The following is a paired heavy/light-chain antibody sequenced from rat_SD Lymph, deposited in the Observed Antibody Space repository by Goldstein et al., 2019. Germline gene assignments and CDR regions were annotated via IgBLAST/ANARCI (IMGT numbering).Light chain of an antibody. V-gene: IGKV12S16*01. J-gene: IGKJ5*01. CDR2: DAT. CDR3: QQAHSNPPT. Sequence: DIQMTQSPASLSASLEEIVTITCQASQDIGNWLAWYKQKPGKSLQLLINDATSLADGVPSKFRGSRSGTQYSLKISRLQDEDFGSYYCQQAHSNPPTFGSGTKLEIK. CDR1: QDIGNW.
Heavy chain of an antibody. V-gene: IGHV1-28*01. J-gene: IGHJ3*01. Sequence: QVQLQQSGAELVKPGSSVKISCKASGYTFTSYDMHWIKQQPGNGLEWIGWIYPGNGNTKYNQKFNGKATLTADKSSSTAYMQLSSLTSEDSAVYFCARGGRLRWFAYWGQGTLVTVSS. D-gene: IGHD1-11*01. CDR1: GYTFTSYD. CDR2: IYPGNGNT. CDR3: ARGGRLRWFAY.